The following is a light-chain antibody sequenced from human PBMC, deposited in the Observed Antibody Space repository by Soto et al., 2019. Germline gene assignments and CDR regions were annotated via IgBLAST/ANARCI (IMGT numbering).Light chain of an antibody. Sequence: QSALTPPASVSGSPGQSITISCTGTSSDVGSYNLVSWYQQHPGKAPKLMIYEGSKRPSGVSNRFSGSKSGNTASLTISGLQAEDEADYYCCSYAGSSTVFGGGTKLTVL. CDR2: EGS. J-gene: IGLJ3*02. V-gene: IGLV2-23*01. CDR1: SSDVGSYNL. CDR3: CSYAGSSTV.